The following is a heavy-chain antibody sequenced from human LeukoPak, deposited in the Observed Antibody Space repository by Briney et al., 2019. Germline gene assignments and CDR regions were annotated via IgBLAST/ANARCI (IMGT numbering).Heavy chain of an antibody. CDR2: INHSGST. CDR3: ARLRAYYYDSSGYYNFDF. D-gene: IGHD3-22*01. Sequence: SETLSLTCAVYGGSFSGYYWSWIRQPPGKGLEWIGEINHSGSTYYNPSLQSRVTISVDTSKNQFSLRLSSVTAADTAVYYCARLRAYYYDSSGYYNFDFWGQGTLVTVSS. J-gene: IGHJ4*02. CDR1: GGSFSGYY. V-gene: IGHV4-34*01.